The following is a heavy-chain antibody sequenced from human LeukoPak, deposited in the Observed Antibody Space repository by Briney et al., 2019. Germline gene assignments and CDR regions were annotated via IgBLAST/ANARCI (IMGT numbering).Heavy chain of an antibody. Sequence: PSETLSLTCAVYIDSFSNYHWNWIRQTPAKGMEWIGEVNESGGTNISPSLRSRVILSVDTSKNQFSLKLISVTVADTAIYYCARGQGASVPQVGKNWFDPWGQGTRVTVSS. J-gene: IGHJ5*02. CDR3: ARGQGASVPQVGKNWFDP. CDR1: IDSFSNYH. D-gene: IGHD1-26*01. V-gene: IGHV4-34*01. CDR2: VNESGGT.